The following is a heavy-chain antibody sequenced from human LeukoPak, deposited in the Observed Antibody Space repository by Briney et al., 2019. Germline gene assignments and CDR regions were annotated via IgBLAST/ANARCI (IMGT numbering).Heavy chain of an antibody. CDR2: INPNSGGT. CDR3: ARQAPPYDSSGYFDY. V-gene: IGHV1-2*02. D-gene: IGHD3-22*01. CDR1: GYTFTGYY. J-gene: IGHJ4*02. Sequence: ASVKVSCKASGYTFTGYYMHWVRQAPGQGLEWMGWINPNSGGTNYAQKFQGRVTMTRDTSISTAYMELSRLRSDDTAVYYCARQAPPYDSSGYFDYWGQGTLVTDSS.